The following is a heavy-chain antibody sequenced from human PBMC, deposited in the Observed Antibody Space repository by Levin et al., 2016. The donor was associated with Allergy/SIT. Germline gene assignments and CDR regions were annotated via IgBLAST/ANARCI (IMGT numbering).Heavy chain of an antibody. D-gene: IGHD3-10*01. Sequence: ASVKVSCKASNYSFTSFGITWVRQAPGQGLEWMGWISAYNGITDYAQELQGRVTMTTDTSTSTAYMELRSLRSDDTAVYYCARARNYNSGSFPWGQGTLVTVSS. V-gene: IGHV1-18*01. CDR2: ISAYNGIT. CDR3: ARARNYNSGSFP. CDR1: NYSFTSFG. J-gene: IGHJ5*02.